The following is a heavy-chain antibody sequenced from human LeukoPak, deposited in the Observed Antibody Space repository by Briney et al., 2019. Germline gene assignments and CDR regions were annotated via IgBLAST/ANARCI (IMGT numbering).Heavy chain of an antibody. V-gene: IGHV3-33*08. Sequence: PGGSLRLSCAASGFTFSSYGMHWVRQAPGKGLEWVAVIWYDGSNKYYADSVKGRFTISRDNSKNTLYLQVNSLRAEDTAVYYCARTTGYSSGWYLYPYYYYYGMDVWGQGTTVTVSS. CDR3: ARTTGYSSGWYLYPYYYYYGMDV. D-gene: IGHD6-19*01. CDR1: GFTFSSYG. J-gene: IGHJ6*02. CDR2: IWYDGSNK.